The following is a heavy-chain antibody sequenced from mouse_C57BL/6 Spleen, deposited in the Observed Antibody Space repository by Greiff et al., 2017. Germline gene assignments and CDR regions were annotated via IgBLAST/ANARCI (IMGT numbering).Heavy chain of an antibody. Sequence: EVQLQESGPVLVKPGASVKMSCKASGYTFTDYYMNWVKQSHGKSLEWIGVINPYNGGTSYNQKFKGKATLTVDKSSSTAYMVLNSLTSEDSAVYYCARGGSADYWGQGTTLTVSS. CDR3: ARGGSADY. D-gene: IGHD1-1*02. J-gene: IGHJ2*01. CDR2: INPYNGGT. V-gene: IGHV1-19*01. CDR1: GYTFTDYY.